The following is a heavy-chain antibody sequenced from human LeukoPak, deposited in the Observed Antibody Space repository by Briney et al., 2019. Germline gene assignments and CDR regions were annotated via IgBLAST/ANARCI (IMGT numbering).Heavy chain of an antibody. CDR1: GGSITSAAYF. V-gene: IGHV4-31*03. D-gene: IGHD4-17*01. CDR3: ARTTVSNNFDY. CDR2: VNSRGTT. Sequence: PSQTLSLSCTVSGGSITSAAYFWSWLRRRPGKGLEWVGYVNSRGTTYYSPSLKSRVTVSVDTSKSRFSLRLSSVTAADTAVYFCARTTVSNNFDYWGQGTLVTVSS. J-gene: IGHJ4*02.